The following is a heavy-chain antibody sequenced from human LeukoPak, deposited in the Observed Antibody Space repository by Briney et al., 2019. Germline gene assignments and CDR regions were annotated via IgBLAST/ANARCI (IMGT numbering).Heavy chain of an antibody. Sequence: SETLSLTCTVSGGSISSYYWSWIRQPPGKGLEWIGYIYYSGGTNYNPSLKSRVTTSVDTSKNQFSLKLSSVTAADTAVYYCARDSPYYYGSGSATYYMDVWGKGTTVTISS. CDR3: ARDSPYYYGSGSATYYMDV. D-gene: IGHD3-10*01. J-gene: IGHJ6*03. CDR2: IYYSGGT. CDR1: GGSISSYY. V-gene: IGHV4-59*12.